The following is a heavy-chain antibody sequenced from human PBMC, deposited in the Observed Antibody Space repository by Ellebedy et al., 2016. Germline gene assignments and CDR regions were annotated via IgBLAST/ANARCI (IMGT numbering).Heavy chain of an antibody. V-gene: IGHV1-8*01. J-gene: IGHJ4*02. D-gene: IGHD5-12*01. CDR1: GYTFTSYD. CDR3: ARGFGWGYDYQY. CDR2: MNPNSGNT. Sequence: ASVKVSXXASGYTFTSYDINWVRQATGQGLEWMGWMNPNSGNTGYAQKFQGRVTMTRNTSISTAYMELSSLRSEDTAVYYCARGFGWGYDYQYWGQGTLVTVSS.